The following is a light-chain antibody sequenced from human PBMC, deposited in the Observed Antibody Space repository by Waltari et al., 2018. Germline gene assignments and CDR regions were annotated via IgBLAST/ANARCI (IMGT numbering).Light chain of an antibody. V-gene: IGLV3-25*03. CDR1: ALPKQY. CDR2: KDS. Sequence: SYELTQPPSVSVSPGQTARITCSGDALPKQYASWYQQKPGQAPVMVIYKDSERPSGIPGRFAGSSSGTTVTLTISGVQAEDEADDYCQSADRGSTSVVFGGGTKLTVL. CDR3: QSADRGSTSVV. J-gene: IGLJ2*01.